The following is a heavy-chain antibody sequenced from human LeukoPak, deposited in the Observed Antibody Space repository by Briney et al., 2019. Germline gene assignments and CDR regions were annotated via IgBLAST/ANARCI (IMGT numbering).Heavy chain of an antibody. Sequence: ASVTVSCKSSGFTFTDHYIHWVRQGPGQGLEWMGYIGPHSTFTSSPQEFQGRVTMTRDASMSTAYMELTRLTSDDTAVYYCVREGEGPLSKDFDYWGQGTLDTVSS. D-gene: IGHD2/OR15-2a*01. CDR3: VREGEGPLSKDFDY. CDR1: GFTFTDHY. V-gene: IGHV1-2*02. J-gene: IGHJ4*02. CDR2: IGPHSTFT.